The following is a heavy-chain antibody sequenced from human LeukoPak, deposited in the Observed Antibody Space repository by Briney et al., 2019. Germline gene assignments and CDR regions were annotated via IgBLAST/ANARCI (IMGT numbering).Heavy chain of an antibody. CDR3: ARDPSWESSGYSAEYFQH. CDR2: INPNSGGT. J-gene: IGHJ1*01. Sequence: ASVKVSCKASGYTFTGYYMHWVRQAPGQGLEWMGWINPNSGGTNYAQKFQGRVTMTRDTSISTAYMELSRLRSDDTAVYYCARDPSWESSGYSAEYFQHWGQGTLVTVSS. V-gene: IGHV1-2*02. CDR1: GYTFTGYY. D-gene: IGHD6-19*01.